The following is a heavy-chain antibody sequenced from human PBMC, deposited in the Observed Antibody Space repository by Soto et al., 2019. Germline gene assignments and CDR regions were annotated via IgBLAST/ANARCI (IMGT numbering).Heavy chain of an antibody. CDR3: ATRVLHDYGDYVPPYYYGMDV. D-gene: IGHD4-17*01. V-gene: IGHV1-69*02. CDR1: GGTFSSYT. J-gene: IGHJ6*02. Sequence: QVQLVQSGAEVKKPGSSVKVSCKASGGTFSSYTISWVRQAPGQGLEWMGRIIPILGIANYAQKFQGRVTITADKSTSTAYMELSSLRSEDTAVYYCATRVLHDYGDYVPPYYYGMDVWGQGTTVTVSS. CDR2: IIPILGIA.